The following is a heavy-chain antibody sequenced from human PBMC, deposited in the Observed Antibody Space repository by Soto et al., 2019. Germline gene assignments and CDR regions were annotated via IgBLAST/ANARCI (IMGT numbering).Heavy chain of an antibody. D-gene: IGHD3-10*01. CDR1: GYAFNTCG. J-gene: IGHJ4*01. V-gene: IGHV1-18*01. Sequence: ASGKVSCKTSGYAFNTCGLSWVRQAPGQGLEWMGWIVADSGNTIYAQKFQGRVTMYRDASTNTAYMELRSLTSDDSALYYCARLAGYGSGSRRFDFWG. CDR3: ARLAGYGSGSRRFDF. CDR2: IVADSGNT.